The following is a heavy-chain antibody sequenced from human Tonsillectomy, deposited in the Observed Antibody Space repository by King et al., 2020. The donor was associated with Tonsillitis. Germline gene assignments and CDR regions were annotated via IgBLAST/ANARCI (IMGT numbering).Heavy chain of an antibody. CDR1: GGSISSGDHF. CDR3: ARYVSGSFDY. J-gene: IGHJ4*02. D-gene: IGHD1-26*01. CDR2: MYSSGTI. V-gene: IGHV4-39*01. Sequence: QLQESGPGVVKPSETLSLTCTVSGGSISSGDHFWAWIRQPPGKGLEWLGYMYSSGTIFYNPSLKSQITISGGTSENRFSLKLTSVTAADTAVYFCARYVSGSFDYWGQGALVTVSS.